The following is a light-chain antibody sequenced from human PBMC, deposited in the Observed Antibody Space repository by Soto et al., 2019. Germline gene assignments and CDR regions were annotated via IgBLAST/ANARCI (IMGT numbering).Light chain of an antibody. CDR3: QTWGTDVV. CDR2: VNSDGSH. CDR1: SGHNTYA. Sequence: QSVLTQSPSASASLGASVKLTCTLISGHNTYAVAWHQQQPEKSPRYLMKVNSDGSHIKGDGTPDRFSGSSSGAERYLTISSLQSEDEADYYCQTWGTDVVFGGGTKLTVL. J-gene: IGLJ2*01. V-gene: IGLV4-69*01.